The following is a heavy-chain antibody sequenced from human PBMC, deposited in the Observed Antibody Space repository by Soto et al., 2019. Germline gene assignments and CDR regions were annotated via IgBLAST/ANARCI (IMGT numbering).Heavy chain of an antibody. CDR3: AGSSTSHLYYYGMDV. D-gene: IGHD2-2*01. CDR2: IVVGSGNT. V-gene: IGHV1-58*01. Sequence: SVKVSCKASGFTFTSSAVQWVRQSRGQRLEWIGCIVVGSGNTNYAQKFQERVTMTRDMSTSTAYMELSNLRSEDTAVYYCAGSSTSHLYYYGMDVWGQGTTVTVSS. CDR1: GFTFTSSA. J-gene: IGHJ6*02.